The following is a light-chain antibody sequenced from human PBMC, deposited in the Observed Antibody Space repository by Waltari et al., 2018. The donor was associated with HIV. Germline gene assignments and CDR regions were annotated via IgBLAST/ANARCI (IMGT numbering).Light chain of an antibody. Sequence: EIVLTQSPGTLSLSPGERATLSCRASQSVSSSYLAWYQHKPGQAPRLLIYGASSRATGIPDRFSGSGSGTDFTFTISRLEPEDFAVYYCQQYYSSPPITFGGGTKVEIK. CDR3: QQYYSSPPIT. V-gene: IGKV3-20*01. CDR2: GAS. J-gene: IGKJ4*01. CDR1: QSVSSSY.